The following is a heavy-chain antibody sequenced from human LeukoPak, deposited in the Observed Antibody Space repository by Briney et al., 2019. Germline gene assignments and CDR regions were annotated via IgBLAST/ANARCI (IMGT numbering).Heavy chain of an antibody. CDR1: GYTFTGYY. CDR3: ARDESSVYWCDSSGRCDY. Sequence: ASVKVSCKASGYTFTGYYMHWVQQAPGQGLEWMGWINPNSGGTNYAQKFQGRVTMTRDTSISTAYMELSRLRSDDTAVYYCARDESSVYWCDSSGRCDYWGQGTLVTVSS. D-gene: IGHD3-22*01. CDR2: INPNSGGT. V-gene: IGHV1-2*02. J-gene: IGHJ4*02.